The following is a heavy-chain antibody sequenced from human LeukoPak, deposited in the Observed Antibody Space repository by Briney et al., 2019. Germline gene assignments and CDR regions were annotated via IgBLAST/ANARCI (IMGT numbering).Heavy chain of an antibody. V-gene: IGHV4-34*01. J-gene: IGHJ4*02. D-gene: IGHD5-18*01. Sequence: SETLSLTCAVYGGSFSNYYWSWIRQPPGKGLEWIGEIDQTGSTDYNPSLKSRLTMSVDTSKNQFSLRLNSVTAADTAVYYCARVGVDTAMVNDWGQGTLVTVSS. CDR3: ARVGVDTAMVND. CDR2: IDQTGST. CDR1: GGSFSNYY.